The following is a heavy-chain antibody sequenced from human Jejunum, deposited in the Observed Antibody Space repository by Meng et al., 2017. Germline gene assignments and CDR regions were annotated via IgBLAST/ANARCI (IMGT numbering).Heavy chain of an antibody. J-gene: IGHJ6*02. CDR3: AREWGSEVAMDV. CDR1: GFIFSDYE. CDR2: IDEGGSGK. V-gene: IGHV3-48*03. Sequence: GESLKISCEASGFIFSDYEFNWVRRSPGKGLEWVSYIDEGGSGKYYADAVRGRFTVSRDNDKNSLFLEMTSLRVEDTAVYYCAREWGSEVAMDVWGQGTTVTVSS. D-gene: IGHD3-16*01.